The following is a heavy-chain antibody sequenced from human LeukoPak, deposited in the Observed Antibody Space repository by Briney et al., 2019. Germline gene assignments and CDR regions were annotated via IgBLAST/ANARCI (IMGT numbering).Heavy chain of an antibody. D-gene: IGHD4-17*01. CDR3: AKATTTVTTALDWFDP. CDR2: ISAEGDIQ. J-gene: IGHJ5*02. CDR1: GFRFSSYD. V-gene: IGHV3-30-3*01. Sequence: AGGSLRLSCAATGFRFSSYDMHWVRQAPGKGLEWVAAISAEGDIQIYLDSVMGRFTISRDNSKSTLYLQMNSLRAEDTAVYYCAKATTTVTTALDWFDPWGQGTLVTVSS.